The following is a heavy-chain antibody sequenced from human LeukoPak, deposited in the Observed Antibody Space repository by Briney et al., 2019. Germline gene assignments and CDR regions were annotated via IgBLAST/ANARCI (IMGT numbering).Heavy chain of an antibody. Sequence: PGGSLRLSCAASGFTVSSNYMSWVRQAPGKGLEWVSVIYSGGSTYYADSVKGRFTISRDSSKNTLYLQMNSLRAEDTAVYYCAREDSGYDRGDYWGQGTLVTVSS. D-gene: IGHD5-12*01. J-gene: IGHJ4*02. CDR1: GFTVSSNY. CDR2: IYSGGST. CDR3: AREDSGYDRGDY. V-gene: IGHV3-66*01.